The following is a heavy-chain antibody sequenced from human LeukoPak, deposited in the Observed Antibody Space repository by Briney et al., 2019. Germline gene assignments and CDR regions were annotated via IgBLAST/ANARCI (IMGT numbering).Heavy chain of an antibody. J-gene: IGHJ5*02. V-gene: IGHV1-46*01. D-gene: IGHD5-18*01. CDR3: ARGSQGYSYGFWGFDP. CDR2: INPSGGST. CDR1: GYTFTNYH. Sequence: ASVKVSCKASGYTFTNYHLHWVRQAPGQGLEWMGIINPSGGSTSYAQKFQDRVTMTRNTSISTAYMELSSLRSEDTAVYYCARGSQGYSYGFWGFDPWGQGTLVTVSS.